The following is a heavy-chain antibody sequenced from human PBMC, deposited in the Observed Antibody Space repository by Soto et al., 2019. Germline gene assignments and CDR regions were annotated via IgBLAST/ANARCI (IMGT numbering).Heavy chain of an antibody. J-gene: IGHJ5*02. CDR3: TRDASRDSSARGWFDP. CDR2: ISSNSAYI. V-gene: IGHV3-21*01. CDR1: VFTFRSFT. D-gene: IGHD6-13*01. Sequence: WGSLRLSCSASVFTFRSFTMNWFRQAPGKGLEWVSTISSNSAYIYYTDALRGRFTISRDNAKNSLHLQMNSLRAEDTAVYYCTRDASRDSSARGWFDPWGPGTLVTVSS.